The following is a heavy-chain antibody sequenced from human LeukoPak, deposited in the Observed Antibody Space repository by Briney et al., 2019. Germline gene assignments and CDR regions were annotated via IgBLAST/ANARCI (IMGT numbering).Heavy chain of an antibody. CDR1: GFTFSSYA. CDR3: ARLGAYYFDSGNDDY. CDR2: ISYDGSNK. V-gene: IGHV3-30-3*01. D-gene: IGHD3-10*01. J-gene: IGHJ4*02. Sequence: GGSLRLSCAASGFTFSSYAMHWVRQAPGKGLEWVAVISYDGSNKYYADSVKGRFTISRDNSKNTLYLQMNSLRAEDTAVYYCARLGAYYFDSGNDDYWGQGTLVTVSS.